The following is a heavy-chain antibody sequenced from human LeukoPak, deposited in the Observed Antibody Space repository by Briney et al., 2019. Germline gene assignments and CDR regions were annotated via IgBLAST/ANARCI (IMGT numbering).Heavy chain of an antibody. CDR2: ISYDGSNK. V-gene: IGHV3-30*18. J-gene: IGHJ2*01. CDR3: AKGTYYYGSTESTGSWYFDL. D-gene: IGHD3-10*01. Sequence: GRSLRLSCAASGFTFSSYGMHWVRQAPGKGLEWVAVISYDGSNKYYADSVKRRFTISRDNSKNTLYLQMNSLRAEDTAVYYCAKGTYYYGSTESTGSWYFDLWGRGTLVTVSS. CDR1: GFTFSSYG.